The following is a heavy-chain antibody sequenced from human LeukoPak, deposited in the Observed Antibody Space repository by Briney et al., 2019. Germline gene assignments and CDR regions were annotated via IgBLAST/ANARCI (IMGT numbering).Heavy chain of an antibody. CDR2: ISGSGGSI. CDR1: GFTFRSYA. J-gene: IGHJ3*02. V-gene: IGHV3-23*01. CDR3: VNYIASAGSLGGFDI. D-gene: IGHD6-13*01. Sequence: GGSLRHSCAASGFTFRSYAMSWVRRAPGKGLEWVSAISGSGGSIFYADSVKGRFTISRDNSKNTLYLQMKSLRAEDTAVYYCVNYIASAGSLGGFDIWGQGTMVTVSS.